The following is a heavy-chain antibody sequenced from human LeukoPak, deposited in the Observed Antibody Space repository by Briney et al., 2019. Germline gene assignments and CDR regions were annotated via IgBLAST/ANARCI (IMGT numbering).Heavy chain of an antibody. Sequence: EASVKVSCKASGYTFTSYAMHWVRQAPGQRLEWMGWINAGNGNTKYSQKFQGRVTITRDTSASTAYMELSSLRSVDTAVYYCARDEPHCSSTSCYTEYYYYYGMDVWGQGTTVTVSS. V-gene: IGHV1-3*01. CDR3: ARDEPHCSSTSCYTEYYYYYGMDV. CDR1: GYTFTSYA. D-gene: IGHD2-2*02. J-gene: IGHJ6*02. CDR2: INAGNGNT.